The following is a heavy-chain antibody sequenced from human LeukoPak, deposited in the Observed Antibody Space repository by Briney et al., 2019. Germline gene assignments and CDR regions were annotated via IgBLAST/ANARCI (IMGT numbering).Heavy chain of an antibody. V-gene: IGHV1-69*10. Sequence: SVKVSCKASGGTFSSYAISWVRQAPGQGLEWMGGIIPILGIANYAQKFQGRVTITADKSTSTAYMELSSLRSEDTAVYYCARDGAHYCGGDCYHDYWGQGTLVTVSS. CDR2: IIPILGIA. D-gene: IGHD2-21*02. CDR3: ARDGAHYCGGDCYHDY. CDR1: GGTFSSYA. J-gene: IGHJ4*02.